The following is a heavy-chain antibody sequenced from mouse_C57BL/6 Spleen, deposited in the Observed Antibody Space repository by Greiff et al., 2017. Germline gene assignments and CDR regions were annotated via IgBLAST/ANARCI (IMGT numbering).Heavy chain of an antibody. Sequence: QVQLQQSGPELVKPGASVKISCKASGYAFSSSWMNWVKQRPGKGLEWIGRIYPGDGDTNYNGKFKGKATLTADKSSSTAYMQLSSLTSEDSAVXFWARDGDGYYPWYVDGWGTGTTVTVSS. D-gene: IGHD2-3*01. V-gene: IGHV1-82*01. CDR1: GYAFSSSW. CDR3: ARDGDGYYPWYVDG. CDR2: IYPGDGDT. J-gene: IGHJ1*03.